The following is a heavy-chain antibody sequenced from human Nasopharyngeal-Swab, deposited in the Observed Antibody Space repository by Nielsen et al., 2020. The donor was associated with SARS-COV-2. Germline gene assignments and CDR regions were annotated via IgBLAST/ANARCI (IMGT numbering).Heavy chain of an antibody. CDR3: ARGGIVPVRGAFDI. CDR1: GFTFSSHV. Sequence: GESLKISCAASGFTFSSHVMNWVRQAPGKGLEWVSSISSSSSYIYYADSVKGRFTISRDNAKNSLYLQMNSLRAEDTAVYYCARGGIVPVRGAFDIWGQGTMVTVSS. J-gene: IGHJ3*02. CDR2: ISSSSSYI. D-gene: IGHD2-2*01. V-gene: IGHV3-21*01.